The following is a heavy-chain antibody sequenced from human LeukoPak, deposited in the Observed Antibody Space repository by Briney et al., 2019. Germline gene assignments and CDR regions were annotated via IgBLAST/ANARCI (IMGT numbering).Heavy chain of an antibody. D-gene: IGHD3-10*02. CDR1: GFTFSSYE. V-gene: IGHV3-48*03. Sequence: GGSLRLSCAASGFTFSSYEMNWVRQAPGKGLEWVSYISSSGSTIYYADSVKGRFTISRDNAKNSLYLQMNSLRAEDTAVYYCAELGITMIGGVWGKGTTVVVSS. CDR2: ISSSGSTI. CDR3: AELGITMIGGV. J-gene: IGHJ6*03.